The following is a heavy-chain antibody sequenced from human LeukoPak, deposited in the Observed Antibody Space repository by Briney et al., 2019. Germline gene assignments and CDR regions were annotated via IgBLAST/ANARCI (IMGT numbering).Heavy chain of an antibody. D-gene: IGHD3-22*01. CDR3: AREVSEGFDF. V-gene: IGHV3-21*01. J-gene: IGHJ4*02. Sequence: PGGSLRLSCAASGFTFRSYAMNWIRQAPGKGLEWVSSFGTRSTSIYHAGSVKGRFAISRDNAKNLLYLQMNSLRAEDTALYYCAREVSEGFDFRGQGTLVTVSS. CDR1: GFTFRSYA. CDR2: FGTRSTSI.